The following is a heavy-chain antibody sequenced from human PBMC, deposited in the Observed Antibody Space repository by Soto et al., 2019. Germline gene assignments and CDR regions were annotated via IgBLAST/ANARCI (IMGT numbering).Heavy chain of an antibody. V-gene: IGHV3-30*03. CDR3: ARVIGLYNWFDP. D-gene: IGHD3-22*01. Sequence: PGGSLRLSCAASGFAFSSYGIHWVRQAPGKGLEWVAGISYDGSKKYYADSVKGQFTISRDNSENTLRLQMDGLRSDDTAVYYCARVIGLYNWFDPWGQGTLVTVSS. J-gene: IGHJ5*02. CDR2: ISYDGSKK. CDR1: GFAFSSYG.